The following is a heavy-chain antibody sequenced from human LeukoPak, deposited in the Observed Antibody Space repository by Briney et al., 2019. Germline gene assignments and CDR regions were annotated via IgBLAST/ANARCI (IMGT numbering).Heavy chain of an antibody. V-gene: IGHV1-69*05. CDR1: GGTFSSYE. Sequence: VASVKVSWKAPGGTFSSYEISWVPQAPGQGLEWMGRIIPIFGTANYAQKFQGRVTITTDESTSTAYMELSSLRSEDTAVYYCARGRTYCSSTSCYTGYFDYWGQGTLVTVSS. D-gene: IGHD2-2*02. CDR3: ARGRTYCSSTSCYTGYFDY. CDR2: IIPIFGTA. J-gene: IGHJ4*02.